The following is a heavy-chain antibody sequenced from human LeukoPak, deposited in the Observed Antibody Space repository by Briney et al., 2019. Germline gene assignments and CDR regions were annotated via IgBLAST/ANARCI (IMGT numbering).Heavy chain of an antibody. J-gene: IGHJ5*02. CDR2: IRSNSDGGTI. D-gene: IGHD3-22*01. Sequence: GGSLRLSCVASGFPFSSYWMTWVRQAPGKGLEWVGRIRSNSDGGTIDYAAPVKGRFTLSRDDSKTTLYLQMNSLQTEDTAVYYCATDFYDSTWGQGTLVTVSS. CDR3: ATDFYDST. CDR1: GFPFSSYW. V-gene: IGHV3-15*01.